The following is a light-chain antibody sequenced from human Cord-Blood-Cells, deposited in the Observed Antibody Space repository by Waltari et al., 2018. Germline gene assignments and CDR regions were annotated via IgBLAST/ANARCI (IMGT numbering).Light chain of an antibody. V-gene: IGKV3-11*01. CDR3: QQRSNWPRT. Sequence: EIVLTQTPPTLSLSPGERATLSCRASQSVSSYLAWYQQKPGQAPRLLIYDASNRATGVPAGFSGSGSGTDFTLTISRLDPEDFAVDYGQQRSNWPRTFGQVTKVEIK. CDR2: DAS. CDR1: QSVSSY. J-gene: IGKJ1*01.